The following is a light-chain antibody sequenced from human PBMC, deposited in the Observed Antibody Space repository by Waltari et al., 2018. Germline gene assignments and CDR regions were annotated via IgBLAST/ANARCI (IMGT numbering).Light chain of an antibody. CDR2: AVS. Sequence: QSALTQPASVSGSPGQSITISCTGTSSDVGNYKRLSWYQQHPGKAPKRMIYAVSKRPSGVSDRFSGSKSGDMASLTISGLQPEDEAEYFCSSYAGSSKGVFGGGTKVTVL. CDR3: SSYAGSSKGV. J-gene: IGLJ2*01. CDR1: SSDVGNYKR. V-gene: IGLV2-23*02.